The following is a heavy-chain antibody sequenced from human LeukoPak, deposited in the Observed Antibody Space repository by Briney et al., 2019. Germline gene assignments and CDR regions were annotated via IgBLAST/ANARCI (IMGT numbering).Heavy chain of an antibody. CDR1: GYTFTSYDIN. Sequence: SCKASGYTFTSYDINWVRQATGQGLEWIGSIYYSGSTYYNPSLKSRVTISVDTSKNQFSLKLSSVTAADTAVYYCARERVEYQLLSKREVYHFDYWGQGILVTVSS. CDR3: ARERVEYQLLSKREVYHFDY. D-gene: IGHD2-2*01. J-gene: IGHJ4*02. CDR2: IYYSGST. V-gene: IGHV4-39*02.